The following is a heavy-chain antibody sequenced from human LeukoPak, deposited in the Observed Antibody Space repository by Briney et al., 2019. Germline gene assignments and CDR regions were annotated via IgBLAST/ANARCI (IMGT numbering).Heavy chain of an antibody. D-gene: IGHD2-2*01. CDR2: IIPIFGTA. CDR3: ARSAIVVVPAAIYWFDP. V-gene: IGHV1-69*13. CDR1: GGTFSSYA. J-gene: IGHJ5*02. Sequence: GASVKVSCKASGGTFSSYAISWVRQAPGQGLEWMGGIIPIFGTANYAQKFQGRVTITADESTSTAYMELSSLRSEDTAVYYCARSAIVVVPAAIYWFDPWGQGTLVTVSS.